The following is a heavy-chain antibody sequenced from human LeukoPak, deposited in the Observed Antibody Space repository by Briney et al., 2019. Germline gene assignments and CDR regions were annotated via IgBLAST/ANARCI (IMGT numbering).Heavy chain of an antibody. J-gene: IGHJ5*02. CDR1: GDSLSSNSAA. CDR3: ARDLQWLVQS. CDR2: TYYRSKWYN. D-gene: IGHD6-19*01. Sequence: SQTLSLTCALSGDSLSSNSAAWNWLRQSPSRGLEWLGRTYYRSKWYNDYAVSVKSRIAINPDTSKNQFSLQLNSVTPEDTAVYYCARDLQWLVQSWGQGTQVTVSS. V-gene: IGHV6-1*01.